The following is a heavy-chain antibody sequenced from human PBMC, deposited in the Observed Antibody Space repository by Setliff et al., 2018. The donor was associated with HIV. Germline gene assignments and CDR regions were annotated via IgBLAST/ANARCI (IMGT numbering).Heavy chain of an antibody. Sequence: PGGSLRLSCAASGFTFDNYIINWVRQAPGKGLEWVASISSSSSYIYYSDSVKGRFTVSRDNSKNMVFLQMNSLRAEDTAVYYCAKTTPSSIRYPYCYYMDVWGKGTTVTVSS. D-gene: IGHD6-13*01. J-gene: IGHJ6*03. CDR3: AKTTPSSIRYPYCYYMDV. CDR2: ISSSSSYI. V-gene: IGHV3-21*04. CDR1: GFTFDNYI.